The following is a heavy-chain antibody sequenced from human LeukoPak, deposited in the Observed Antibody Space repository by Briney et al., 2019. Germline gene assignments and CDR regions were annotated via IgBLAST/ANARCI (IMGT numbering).Heavy chain of an antibody. CDR1: GFTFSSHW. J-gene: IGHJ4*02. Sequence: GGSLRLSCAASGFTFSSHWMHWVRQAPGKGLVWVSRITSDGSSISYADSVKGRFTISRDNSKNTLVLQMNSLRAEDTAVYYCAKDSSRGYSYGYSDYWGQGTLVTVSS. D-gene: IGHD5-18*01. V-gene: IGHV3-74*01. CDR2: ITSDGSSI. CDR3: AKDSSRGYSYGYSDY.